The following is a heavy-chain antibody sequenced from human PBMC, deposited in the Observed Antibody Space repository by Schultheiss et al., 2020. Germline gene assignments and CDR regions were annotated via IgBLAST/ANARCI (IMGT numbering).Heavy chain of an antibody. CDR2: ISYDGSNK. D-gene: IGHD6-6*01. CDR3: ARDRSIAARSGYDP. V-gene: IGHV3-30*01. Sequence: GGSLRLSCAASGFTFSSYAMHWVRQAPGKGLEWVAVISYDGSNKYYADSVKGRFTISRDNSKNTLYLQMNSLRAEDTAVYYCARDRSIAARSGYDPWGQGTLVTVSS. CDR1: GFTFSSYA. J-gene: IGHJ5*02.